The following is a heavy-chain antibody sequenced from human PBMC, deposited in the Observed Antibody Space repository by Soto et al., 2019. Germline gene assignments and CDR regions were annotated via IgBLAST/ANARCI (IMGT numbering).Heavy chain of an antibody. Sequence: VQLVESGGGVVQPGRSLRLSCAASGFTFSDYAMHWVRQAPGKGLEWVAVVSHDGRNTHYADSVKGRFTISRDSSKNKVSLEMNNLGAEDTGVYYCAKGGRQWLVTSDFNYWGQGALVTVSS. D-gene: IGHD6-19*01. V-gene: IGHV3-30*18. CDR3: AKGGRQWLVTSDFNY. J-gene: IGHJ4*02. CDR2: VSHDGRNT. CDR1: GFTFSDYA.